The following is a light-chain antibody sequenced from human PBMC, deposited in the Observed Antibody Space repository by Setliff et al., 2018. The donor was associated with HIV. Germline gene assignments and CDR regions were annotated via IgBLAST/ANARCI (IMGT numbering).Light chain of an antibody. CDR1: SNDIGAFNH. CDR3: TSLTASTTWV. Sequence: QSALTQPASVSGSPGQSITISCIGSSNDIGAFNHVSWYQQHPGRAPKHLIYGVTSRPSGVSNRFSGSKTANTASLTISGLQAEDEADYYCTSLTASTTWVFGGGTKVTV. J-gene: IGLJ3*02. CDR2: GVT. V-gene: IGLV2-14*01.